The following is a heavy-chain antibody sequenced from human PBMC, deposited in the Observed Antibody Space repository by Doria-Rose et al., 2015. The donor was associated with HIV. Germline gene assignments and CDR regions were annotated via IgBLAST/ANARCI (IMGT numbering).Heavy chain of an antibody. CDR1: GASVSSRGYY. D-gene: IGHD3-3*01. CDR3: ARMGSYRELDY. CDR2: TYYTGTS. V-gene: IGHV4-31*03. Sequence: QAQLQESGPGLVKPSETLSLTCSVSGASVSSRGYYWNWIRQVPGKGLESLGYTYYTGTSDYSPSLESRLNMAVDTSKNRFSLKLSFVTVADTAVYYCARMGSYRELDYWGQGALVIVSA. J-gene: IGHJ4*02.